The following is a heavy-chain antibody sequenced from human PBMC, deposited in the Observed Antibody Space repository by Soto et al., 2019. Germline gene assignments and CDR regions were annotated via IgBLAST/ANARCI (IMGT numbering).Heavy chain of an antibody. CDR3: ATSTYPPIVPAEVDP. J-gene: IGHJ5*02. CDR1: GGTFSSYT. CDR2: IIPILGIA. Sequence: QVQLVQSGAEVKKPGSSVKVSCKASGGTFSSYTISWVRQAPGQGLEWMGRIIPILGIANYAQKFQGRVTITEAKATSTDYMELSSLRSEDTAVYYCATSTYPPIVPAEVDPWGQGTLVTVSS. D-gene: IGHD2-2*01. V-gene: IGHV1-69*02.